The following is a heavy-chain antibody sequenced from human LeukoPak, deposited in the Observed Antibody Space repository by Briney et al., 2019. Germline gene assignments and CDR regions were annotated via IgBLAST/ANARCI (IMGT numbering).Heavy chain of an antibody. CDR3: ARGGWYYDC. Sequence: PSETQSLTCTVSGGSISSYYWSWIRQPPGKGLEWIGYIYYSGSTKYNPSLKSRVTISVDTSKNQFSLKLSSVTAADTAVYYCARGGWYYDCWGQGTLVTVSS. CDR1: GGSISSYY. J-gene: IGHJ4*02. V-gene: IGHV4-59*01. D-gene: IGHD6-19*01. CDR2: IYYSGST.